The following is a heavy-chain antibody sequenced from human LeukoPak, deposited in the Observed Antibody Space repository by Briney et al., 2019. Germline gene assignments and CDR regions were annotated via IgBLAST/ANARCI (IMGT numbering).Heavy chain of an antibody. D-gene: IGHD6-19*01. J-gene: IGHJ5*02. CDR3: ARWYSSSYYLAHWFDP. CDR1: GYSISTGYY. V-gene: IGHV4-38-2*01. CDR2: FYHGGST. Sequence: SETLSLTCPVSGYSISTGYYWDWIRQPPGKGLEWIGTFYHGGSTYYNPSLKSRVTISVDTSKNQFSLNLTSVTAADTAVYYCARWYSSSYYLAHWFDPWGQGTLVTVSS.